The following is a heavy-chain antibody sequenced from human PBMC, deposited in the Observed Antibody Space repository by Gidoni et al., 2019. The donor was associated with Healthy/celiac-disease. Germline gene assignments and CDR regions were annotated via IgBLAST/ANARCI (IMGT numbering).Heavy chain of an antibody. J-gene: IGHJ4*02. CDR2: ISGSGGST. CDR1: GFTFSSYA. V-gene: IGHV3-23*01. CDR3: ANPSAPGWLQPLDY. Sequence: EVQLLESGGGLVQPGGSLRLSCAASGFTFSSYAMSWVRQAPGKGLEWVSAISGSGGSTYYADSVKGRFTISRDNSKNTLYLQMNSLRAEDTAVYYCANPSAPGWLQPLDYWGQGTLVTVSS. D-gene: IGHD5-12*01.